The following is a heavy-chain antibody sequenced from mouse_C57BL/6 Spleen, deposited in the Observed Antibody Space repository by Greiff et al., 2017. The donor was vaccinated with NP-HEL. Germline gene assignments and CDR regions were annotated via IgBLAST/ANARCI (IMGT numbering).Heavy chain of an antibody. J-gene: IGHJ4*01. V-gene: IGHV5-17*01. D-gene: IGHD2-4*01. CDR2: ISSGSSTI. Sequence: EVKLVESGGGLVKPGGSLKLSCAASGFTFSDYGMHWVRQAPEKGLEWVAYISSGSSTIYYADTVKGRFTISRDNAKNTLFLQMTSLRSEDTAMYYCALYDYDDGYYAMDYWGQGTSVTVSS. CDR1: GFTFSDYG. CDR3: ALYDYDDGYYAMDY.